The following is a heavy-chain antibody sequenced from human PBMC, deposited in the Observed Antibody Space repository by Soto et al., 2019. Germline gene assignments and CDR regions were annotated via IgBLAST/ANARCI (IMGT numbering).Heavy chain of an antibody. CDR1: GFTFSDYY. CDR3: ARDQAPIEVVVPAASWFDP. V-gene: IGHV3-11*06. CDR2: ISSSSSYT. Sequence: PGGSLRLSCAASGFTFSDYYMSWIRQAPGKGLEWVSYISSSSSYTNYADSVKGRFTISRDNAKNSLYLQMNSLRAEDTAVYYCARDQAPIEVVVPAASWFDPWGQGTLVTVSS. J-gene: IGHJ5*02. D-gene: IGHD2-2*01.